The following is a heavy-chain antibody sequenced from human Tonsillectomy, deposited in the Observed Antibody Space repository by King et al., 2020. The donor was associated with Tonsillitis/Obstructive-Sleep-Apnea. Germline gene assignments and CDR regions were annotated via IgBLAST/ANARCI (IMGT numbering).Heavy chain of an antibody. CDR2: ISSSSSTI. D-gene: IGHD6-19*01. CDR3: ARAGQWLAPGGGYYFDY. CDR1: GITFSSYS. V-gene: IGHV3-48*02. J-gene: IGHJ4*02. Sequence: VQLVESGGGLVQPGGSLRLSCAAPGITFSSYSMKWGRQAPGEGLEWGSYISSSSSTIYYATSVKGRFTLSRDKAKKSLYLQMNSLREKDTAVYFCARAGQWLAPGGGYYFDYWGQGTLVTVSS.